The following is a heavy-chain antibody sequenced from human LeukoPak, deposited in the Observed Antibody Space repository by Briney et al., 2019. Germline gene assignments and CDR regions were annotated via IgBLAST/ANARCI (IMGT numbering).Heavy chain of an antibody. CDR1: GFTFSSYA. CDR3: ARDQVTIAAYDIDAFDI. Sequence: GGSLRLSCAASGFTFSSYAMHWVRQAPGKGLEWVAVISYDGSNKYYADSAKGRFTISRDNSKNTLYLQMNSLRAEDTAVYYCARDQVTIAAYDIDAFDIWGQGTMVTVSS. V-gene: IGHV3-30-3*01. J-gene: IGHJ3*02. D-gene: IGHD3-22*01. CDR2: ISYDGSNK.